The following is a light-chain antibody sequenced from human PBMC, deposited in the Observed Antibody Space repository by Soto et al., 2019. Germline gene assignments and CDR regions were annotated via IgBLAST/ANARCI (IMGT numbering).Light chain of an antibody. CDR3: MQALQTPS. Sequence: ESVMTQSPLSLSVTPGEPPSISCRSGQSLLHSNGYNYLDWYLQKPGQSPQCRIYLGSFRAAGVPDRFSGSGSGTDFTLKISRVEAADVGVYYCMQALQTPSFGGGTKVEIK. V-gene: IGKV2-28*01. J-gene: IGKJ4*02. CDR1: QSLLHSNGYNY. CDR2: LGS.